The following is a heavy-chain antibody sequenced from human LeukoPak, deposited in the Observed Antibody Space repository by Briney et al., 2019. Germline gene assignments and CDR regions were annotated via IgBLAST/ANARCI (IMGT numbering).Heavy chain of an antibody. Sequence: GGSLRLSCAASGFTFSSYSMNWVRQAPGKGLEWVSSISSSSSYIYYADSVKGRFTISRDNAKNSLYLQMNSLRAEDTAVYYCARDLRVYSCSRGFDYWGQGTLVTVSS. D-gene: IGHD6-13*01. CDR3: ARDLRVYSCSRGFDY. CDR2: ISSSSSYI. J-gene: IGHJ4*02. V-gene: IGHV3-21*01. CDR1: GFTFSSYS.